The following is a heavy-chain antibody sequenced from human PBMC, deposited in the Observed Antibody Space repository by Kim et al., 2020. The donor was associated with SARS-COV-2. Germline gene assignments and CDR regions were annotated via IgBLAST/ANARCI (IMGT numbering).Heavy chain of an antibody. CDR3: AREEYAKYYTDY. CDR1: GFTFSNHA. J-gene: IGHJ4*02. V-gene: IGHV3-30*04. D-gene: IGHD2-2*01. Sequence: GGSLRLSCAASGFTFSNHAMHWVRQAPGKGLEWVAVISYDGSNKYYTDSVKGRFTVSRDNSKHTLYLQLNSLRPEDTAVYFCAREEYAKYYTDYWGQGILVTVSS. CDR2: ISYDGSNK.